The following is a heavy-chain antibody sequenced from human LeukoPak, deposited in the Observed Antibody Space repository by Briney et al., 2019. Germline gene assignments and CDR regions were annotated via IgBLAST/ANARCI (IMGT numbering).Heavy chain of an antibody. D-gene: IGHD4-11*01. Sequence: GGSLRLSCAASGFTFSSYWRSWVRQAQGKGLEWVANIKQDGSEKHYVDSVKGRFTISRDNAQNSLYLQMNSLRAEDTAVYYCARDLREDYSNYLTYWGQGTLVTVSS. CDR3: ARDLREDYSNYLTY. V-gene: IGHV3-7*01. CDR2: IKQDGSEK. CDR1: GFTFSSYW. J-gene: IGHJ4*02.